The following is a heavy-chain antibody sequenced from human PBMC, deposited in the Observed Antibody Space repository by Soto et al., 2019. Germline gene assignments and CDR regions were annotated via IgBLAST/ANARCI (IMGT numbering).Heavy chain of an antibody. CDR2: IYPGDSDT. CDR1: GYSFTSYW. D-gene: IGHD6-6*01. CDR3: ARTPISGSSSNYYYYGMDV. J-gene: IGHJ6*02. V-gene: IGHV5-51*01. Sequence: GASLKISCKGSGYSFTSYWIGWVRHMPGKRLEWIGIIYPGDSDTRYSPSFQGQVTISADKSISTAYLQWSSLTASDTAMYYCARTPISGSSSNYYYYGMDVWGQGTTVTVSS.